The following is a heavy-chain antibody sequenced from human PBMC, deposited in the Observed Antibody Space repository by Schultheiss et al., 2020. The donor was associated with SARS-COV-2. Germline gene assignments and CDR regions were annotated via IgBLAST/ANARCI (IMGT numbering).Heavy chain of an antibody. Sequence: GGSLRLSCAASGFTFSSYWMHWVRQAPGKGLEWVSYISSSGSTIYYADSVKGRFTISRDNAKNSLYLQMNSLRAEDTAVYYCAKDIVVVVAATVLDYWGQGTLVTVSS. CDR3: AKDIVVVVAATVLDY. V-gene: IGHV3-48*04. J-gene: IGHJ4*02. CDR2: ISSSGSTI. D-gene: IGHD2-15*01. CDR1: GFTFSSYW.